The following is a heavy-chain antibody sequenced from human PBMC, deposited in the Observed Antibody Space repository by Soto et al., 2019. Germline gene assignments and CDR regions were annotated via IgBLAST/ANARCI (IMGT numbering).Heavy chain of an antibody. CDR2: IYSGGTT. CDR3: GRNYYKDY. Sequence: EVQLVESGGDLVQPGGSLRLSCAASGFTVSSTYMTWVRQAPGKGLEWVSVIYSGGTTYYADSVKGRFTISRDNSKNTLYLQMNSRRAEDTAVYYCGRNYYKDYWGQGTLVTVSS. D-gene: IGHD3-22*01. CDR1: GFTVSSTY. J-gene: IGHJ4*02. V-gene: IGHV3-66*01.